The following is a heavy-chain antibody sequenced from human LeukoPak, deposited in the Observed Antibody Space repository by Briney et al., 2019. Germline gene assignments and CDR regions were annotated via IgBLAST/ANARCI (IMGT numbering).Heavy chain of an antibody. CDR3: ARGAGVLYWWSYVGEPNWFGP. D-gene: IGHD2-8*02. CDR1: GYTFTGYY. V-gene: IGHV1-2*02. J-gene: IGHJ5*02. CDR2: INPNSGGT. Sequence: GASVKVSCKASGYTFTGYYMHWVRQAPGQGLEWMGWINPNSGGTNYAQKFQGRVTMTRDTSISTAYMELSRLRSDDTAVYYCARGAGVLYWWSYVGEPNWFGPWGQGTLVTVSS.